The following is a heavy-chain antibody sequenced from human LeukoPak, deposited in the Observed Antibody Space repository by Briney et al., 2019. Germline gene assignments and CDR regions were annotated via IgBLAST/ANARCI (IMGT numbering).Heavy chain of an antibody. V-gene: IGHV3-21*01. CDR3: ARVYYDILDYMDV. J-gene: IGHJ6*03. CDR2: ISSSSSYK. CDR1: GFTFSSYS. D-gene: IGHD3-9*01. Sequence: KAGGSLRLSCAASGFTFSSYSMNWVRQAPGKGLEWVSSISSSSSYKYYADSVKGRFTISRDNAKNSLYLQMNSLRAEDTAVYYCARVYYDILDYMDVWGKGTTVTVSS.